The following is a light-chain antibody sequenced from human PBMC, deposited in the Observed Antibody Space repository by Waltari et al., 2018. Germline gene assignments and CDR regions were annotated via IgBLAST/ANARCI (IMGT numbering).Light chain of an antibody. V-gene: IGLV4-69*01. Sequence: QLVLTQSPSASASLGASVKLTCTLSSGHSSNIIAWLPQQPEKGPRYLMKVNSDGSHSKGDEIPDPFSGSSSGAERYLTISTVQSEDEADYYCQTGGHGTWVFGGGTKLTVL. J-gene: IGLJ3*02. CDR2: VNSDGSH. CDR3: QTGGHGTWV. CDR1: SGHSSNI.